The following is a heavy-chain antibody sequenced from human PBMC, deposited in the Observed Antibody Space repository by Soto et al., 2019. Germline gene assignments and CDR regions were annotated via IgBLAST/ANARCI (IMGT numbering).Heavy chain of an antibody. D-gene: IGHD3-22*01. J-gene: IGHJ4*02. CDR1: GYTLTELS. V-gene: IGHV1-24*01. CDR2: FDPEDGET. CDR3: AAGTYYHDRSGYRYFDY. Sequence: AAVKVSCKVSGYTLTELSMHWVRQAPGKGLEWMGGFDPEDGETIYAQKFQGRVTMTEDTSTDTAYMELSSLRSEDTAVYYCAAGTYYHDRSGYRYFDYWGQGSLVTVSS.